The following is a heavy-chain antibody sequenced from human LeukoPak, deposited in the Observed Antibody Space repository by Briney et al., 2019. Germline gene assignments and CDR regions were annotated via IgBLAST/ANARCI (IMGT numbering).Heavy chain of an antibody. D-gene: IGHD1-26*01. J-gene: IGHJ4*02. V-gene: IGHV3-23*01. Sequence: GGSLRLSCAASGFTFSSYAMSWVRQAPGKGLEWVSAISGSGGSTYYADSVKGRFTISGDNSKNTLYLQMNSLRAEDTAVYYCARFLKGARYYFDYWGQGTLVTVSS. CDR1: GFTFSSYA. CDR2: ISGSGGST. CDR3: ARFLKGARYYFDY.